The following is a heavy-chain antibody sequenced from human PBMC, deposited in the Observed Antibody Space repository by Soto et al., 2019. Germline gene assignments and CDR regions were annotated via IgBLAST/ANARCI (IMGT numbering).Heavy chain of an antibody. CDR2: ISSSSSYI. D-gene: IGHD2-15*01. CDR3: ARDPHVVVVAATPQGFDY. V-gene: IGHV3-21*01. J-gene: IGHJ4*02. CDR1: GFTFSSYS. Sequence: GGSLRLSCAASGFTFSSYSMNWVRQAPGKGLEWVSSISSSSSYIYYADSVKGRFTISRDNAKNSLYLQMNSLRAEDTAVYYCARDPHVVVVAATPQGFDYWGQGTLVTVSS.